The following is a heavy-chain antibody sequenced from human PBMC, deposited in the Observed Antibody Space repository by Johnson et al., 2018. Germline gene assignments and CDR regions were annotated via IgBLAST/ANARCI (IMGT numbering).Heavy chain of an antibody. V-gene: IGHV4-59*01. CDR3: ARGYSSLIDYYSYMDV. D-gene: IGHD2-21*01. CDR2: IYYSGST. CDR1: GGSISSYY. Sequence: QVQLQESGPGLVKPSETLSLTCTVSGGSISSYYWSWIRQPPGKGLEWIGYIYYSGSTNYNPSLKSRVTISVDTSKNQFSLKLSSVTAADTAVYYCARGYSSLIDYYSYMDVWGKGTTVTVSS. J-gene: IGHJ6*03.